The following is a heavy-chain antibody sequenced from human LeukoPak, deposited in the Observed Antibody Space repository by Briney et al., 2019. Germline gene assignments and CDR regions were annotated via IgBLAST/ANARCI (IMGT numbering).Heavy chain of an antibody. CDR1: GFTFSNAW. J-gene: IGHJ4*02. Sequence: PGGSLRLSCAASGFTFSNAWMNWVRQAPGKGLEYVSAISSNGGSTYYADSVKGRFTISRDNSKNTLYLQMNSLRAEDTAVYYCARIRGYSYGSDYWGQGTLVTVSS. D-gene: IGHD5-18*01. CDR2: ISSNGGST. V-gene: IGHV3-64*02. CDR3: ARIRGYSYGSDY.